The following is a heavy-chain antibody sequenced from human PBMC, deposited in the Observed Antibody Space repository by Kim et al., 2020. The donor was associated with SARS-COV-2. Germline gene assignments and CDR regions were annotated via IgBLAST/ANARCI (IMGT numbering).Heavy chain of an antibody. CDR3: ARTIAAAGHFDY. V-gene: IGHV1-2*02. Sequence: NYAQKLQGRVTMTRDTSISTAYMELSRLRSDDTAVYYCARTIAAAGHFDYWGQGTLVTVSS. J-gene: IGHJ4*02. D-gene: IGHD6-13*01.